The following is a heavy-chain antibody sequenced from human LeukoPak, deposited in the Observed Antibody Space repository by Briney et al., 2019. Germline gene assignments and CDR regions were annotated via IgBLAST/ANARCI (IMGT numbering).Heavy chain of an antibody. Sequence: ASVKVSCKASGYTFTSYYMHWVRQAPGQGLEWMGIINPSGGSTSYAQNFQGRVTMTRDTSIATVYMELSRLTSDDTAVYYCVRSNSNAFDIWGQGTMVTVSS. V-gene: IGHV1-46*01. CDR2: INPSGGST. D-gene: IGHD1-1*01. CDR1: GYTFTSYY. CDR3: VRSNSNAFDI. J-gene: IGHJ3*02.